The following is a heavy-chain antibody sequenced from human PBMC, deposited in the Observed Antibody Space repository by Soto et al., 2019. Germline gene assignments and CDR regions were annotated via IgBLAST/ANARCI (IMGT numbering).Heavy chain of an antibody. CDR2: IWYDGSNN. V-gene: IGHV3-33*01. Sequence: QVQLVESGGGVVQPGRSLRLSCAASGFTFSSYVMHWVRQAPGKGLEWVAVIWYDGSNNYYADSVKGRFTISRDNSKNTLYLQMNSLRAEDTAVYYCARDDLAAAGGNYFDYWGQGTLVTVSS. D-gene: IGHD6-13*01. CDR3: ARDDLAAAGGNYFDY. J-gene: IGHJ4*02. CDR1: GFTFSSYV.